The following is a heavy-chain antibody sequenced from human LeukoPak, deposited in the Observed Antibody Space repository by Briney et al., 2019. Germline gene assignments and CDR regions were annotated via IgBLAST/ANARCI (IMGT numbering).Heavy chain of an antibody. Sequence: GASVKVSCKASGYTFTSYTIHWVRQAPGQRLEWMGWINAGNGNTKYSQEFQDRVTITRDTSASTAYMELRSLRSDDTAVYYCARVAHCYDTSGHGAFDIWGQGTMVTVSS. D-gene: IGHD3-22*01. CDR2: INAGNGNT. J-gene: IGHJ3*02. CDR3: ARVAHCYDTSGHGAFDI. V-gene: IGHV1-3*01. CDR1: GYTFTSYT.